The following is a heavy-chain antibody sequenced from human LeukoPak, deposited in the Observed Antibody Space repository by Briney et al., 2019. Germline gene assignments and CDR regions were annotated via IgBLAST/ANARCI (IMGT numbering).Heavy chain of an antibody. CDR1: GFTFSNYG. CDR3: AKWGGYGDY. D-gene: IGHD3-16*01. Sequence: GGSLRLSCAASGFTFSNYGMSWVRQAPGKGLEWVSAISGSGGSTYYTDSVKGRFTISRDNSKNTVYLQMNSLRAEDTAVYYCAKWGGYGDYWGQGTLVTVSS. J-gene: IGHJ4*02. CDR2: ISGSGGST. V-gene: IGHV3-23*01.